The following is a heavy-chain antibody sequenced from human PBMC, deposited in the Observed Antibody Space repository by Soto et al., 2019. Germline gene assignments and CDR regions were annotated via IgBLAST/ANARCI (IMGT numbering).Heavy chain of an antibody. Sequence: ASVKVSCKASGYTLTDYYIHRVRQAPGQGLEWMGWINPNTGDTNYAQKFQGRVTMTRDTSISTAYMELSRLRSDDTAVYFCARVSRGYSGYVVYSYGVDVWGQGTTVTVS. V-gene: IGHV1-2*02. CDR1: GYTLTDYY. D-gene: IGHD5-12*01. J-gene: IGHJ6*02. CDR2: INPNTGDT. CDR3: ARVSRGYSGYVVYSYGVDV.